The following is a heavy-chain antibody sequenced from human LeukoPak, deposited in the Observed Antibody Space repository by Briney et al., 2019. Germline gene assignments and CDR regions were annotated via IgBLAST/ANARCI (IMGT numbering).Heavy chain of an antibody. D-gene: IGHD2-8*02. J-gene: IGHJ4*02. Sequence: SETLSLTCAVYGGSFSGYYWSWIRQPPGKGLEWIGYISHSGSTSYNPSLKSRVTISLDTSKNQFSLKLTSVTAADTAVYYCATDAVNTVDYWGQGTLVTVSS. CDR2: ISHSGST. CDR1: GGSFSGYY. CDR3: ATDAVNTVDY. V-gene: IGHV4-59*08.